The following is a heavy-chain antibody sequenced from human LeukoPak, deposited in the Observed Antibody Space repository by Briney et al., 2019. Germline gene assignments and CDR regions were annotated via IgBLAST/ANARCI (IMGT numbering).Heavy chain of an antibody. CDR1: GGTFSSYA. Sequence: GSSAKVSCKASGGTFSSYAISWVRQAPGQGLEWMGGIIPIFGTANYAQKFQGRVTITADESTSTAYMELSSLRSEDTAVYYCARVSGYSSGPGFWFDPWGQGTLVTVSS. CDR3: ARVSGYSSGPGFWFDP. V-gene: IGHV1-69*01. CDR2: IIPIFGTA. J-gene: IGHJ5*02. D-gene: IGHD6-19*01.